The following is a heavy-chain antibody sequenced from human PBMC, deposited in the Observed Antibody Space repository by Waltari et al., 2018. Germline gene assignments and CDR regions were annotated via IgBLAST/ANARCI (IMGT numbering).Heavy chain of an antibody. J-gene: IGHJ4*02. Sequence: QVQLVQSGAEVKKPGASVKVSCKASGYTFTSYAMHWVRQAPGQRLEWMGWINAGNGNTKYSQKCQGRVTITRDTSASTAYMELSSLRSEDTAVYYCARGSSGAAGDYWGQGTLVTVSS. CDR1: GYTFTSYA. CDR2: INAGNGNT. CDR3: ARGSSGAAGDY. V-gene: IGHV1-3*01. D-gene: IGHD6-13*01.